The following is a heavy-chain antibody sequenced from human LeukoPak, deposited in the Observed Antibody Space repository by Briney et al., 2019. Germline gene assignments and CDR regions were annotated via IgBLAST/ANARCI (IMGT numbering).Heavy chain of an antibody. J-gene: IGHJ4*02. D-gene: IGHD3/OR15-3a*01. CDR3: ASLSRTGRDFDY. CDR2: INPNSGGT. V-gene: IGHV1-2*06. Sequence: ASVKVSCKASGYTFTGYYMHWVRQAPGQGLEWKGRINPNSGGTNYAQEFQGRVTMTKDTTISTAYMELSRLRSDDTAVYYCASLSRTGRDFDYWGQGTLVTVSS. CDR1: GYTFTGYY.